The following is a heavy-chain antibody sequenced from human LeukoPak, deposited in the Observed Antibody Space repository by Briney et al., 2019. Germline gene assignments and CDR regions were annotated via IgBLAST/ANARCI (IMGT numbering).Heavy chain of an antibody. CDR2: INSDGSTT. V-gene: IGHV3-74*01. CDR3: ARDNDFWSGYPDAFDI. CDR1: GFTFSDYW. Sequence: GGSLRLSCAASGFTFSDYWMHWVRQAPGKGLVWVSRINSDGSTTTYADSVKGRFTISRDNAKNTLYLQMNSLRAEDTAVYYCARDNDFWSGYPDAFDIWGQGTMVTVSS. D-gene: IGHD3-3*01. J-gene: IGHJ3*02.